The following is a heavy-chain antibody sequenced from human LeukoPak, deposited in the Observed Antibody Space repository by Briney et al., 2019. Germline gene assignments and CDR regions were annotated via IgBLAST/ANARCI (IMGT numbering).Heavy chain of an antibody. CDR2: IKSDGSST. J-gene: IGHJ3*02. CDR1: GFTFSSYW. CDR3: TRRAAALDAFDI. D-gene: IGHD6-13*01. Sequence: PGGSLRLSCAASGFTFSSYWVHWVRQAPGKGLVWVSRIKSDGSSTTYADSVKGRFTISRDNAKNTLYLQMNSLRAEDTAVYYCTRRAAALDAFDIWGQGTMVTVS. V-gene: IGHV3-74*01.